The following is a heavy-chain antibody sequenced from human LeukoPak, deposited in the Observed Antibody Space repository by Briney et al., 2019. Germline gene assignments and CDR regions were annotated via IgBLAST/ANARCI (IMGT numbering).Heavy chain of an antibody. V-gene: IGHV3-74*01. J-gene: IGHJ6*02. CDR3: AKDYVAAAGRGYYYGMDV. Sequence: GGSLRLSCAASGFTFSYYWMHWVCQTPGKGLVWVSRISSDGRTTTYADSVKGRFTISRDNSKNSLYLQMNSLRTEDTALYYCAKDYVAAAGRGYYYGMDVWGQGTTVTVSS. CDR2: ISSDGRTT. D-gene: IGHD6-13*01. CDR1: GFTFSYYW.